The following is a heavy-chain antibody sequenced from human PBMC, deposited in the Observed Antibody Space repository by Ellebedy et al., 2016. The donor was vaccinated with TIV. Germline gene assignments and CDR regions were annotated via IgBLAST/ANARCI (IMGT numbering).Heavy chain of an antibody. Sequence: ASVKVSCKASGYTFTGYYMHWVRQAPGQGLEWMGWINPNSGGTNYAQKFQGRVTMTRDTSISTAYMELSRLRSDDTAVYYCARTGIAAAGNPNWFDPWGQGTLVTVSS. CDR1: GYTFTGYY. D-gene: IGHD6-13*01. CDR3: ARTGIAAAGNPNWFDP. CDR2: INPNSGGT. J-gene: IGHJ5*02. V-gene: IGHV1-2*02.